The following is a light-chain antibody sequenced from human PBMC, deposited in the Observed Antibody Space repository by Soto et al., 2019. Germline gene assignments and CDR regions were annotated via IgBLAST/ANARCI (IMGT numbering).Light chain of an antibody. CDR2: DVS. Sequence: QSALTQPASVSGSPGQSITISCTGTSSDVGDYNYVSWYQQQPGKAHKLMIYDVSNRPSGVSDRFSGSASGNTASLIISGRPAEDAADYYCSSYKSSSSPSVFGTGTKLTVL. J-gene: IGLJ1*01. V-gene: IGLV2-14*01. CDR1: SSDVGDYNY. CDR3: SSYKSSSSPSV.